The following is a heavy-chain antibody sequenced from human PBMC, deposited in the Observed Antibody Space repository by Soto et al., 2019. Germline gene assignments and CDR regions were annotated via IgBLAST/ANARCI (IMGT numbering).Heavy chain of an antibody. J-gene: IGHJ4*02. CDR3: ATASFLTGYFNFDY. D-gene: IGHD3-9*01. V-gene: IGHV3-23*01. CDR2: ISGGGGST. CDR1: GFTFSSYA. Sequence: GGSLRLSCAASGFTFSSYAMSWVRQAPGKGLEWVSAISGGGGSTYYADSVKGRFTISRDSSKNTLYLQMNSLRAEDTAVYYCATASFLTGYFNFDYWGQGTLVTVSS.